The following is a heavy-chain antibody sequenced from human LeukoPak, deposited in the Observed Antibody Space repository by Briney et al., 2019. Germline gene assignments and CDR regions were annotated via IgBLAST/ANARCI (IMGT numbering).Heavy chain of an antibody. CDR1: GGSISSYC. CDR2: IYYTGST. CDR3: ARGGNYWPQWWFDP. D-gene: IGHD1-26*01. V-gene: IGHV4-59*01. J-gene: IGHJ5*02. Sequence: SETLSLTCTVSGGSISSYCWSWIRQPPGKGLEWIGYIYYTGSTNYNPSLKSRVTMSLDASKNQFSLELNSVTPADTAVYYCARGGNYWPQWWFDPWGRGTLVSVSS.